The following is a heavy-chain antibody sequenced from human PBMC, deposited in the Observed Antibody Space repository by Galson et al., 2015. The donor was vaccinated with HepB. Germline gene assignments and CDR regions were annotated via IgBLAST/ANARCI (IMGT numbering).Heavy chain of an antibody. J-gene: IGHJ5*02. V-gene: IGHV6-1*01. CDR1: GDSVSSNSAA. CDR3: ARDGDAYYDILTGYLWANNWFDP. D-gene: IGHD3-9*01. CDR2: TYYRSKWYN. Sequence: CAISGDSVSSNSAAWNWIRQSPSRGLEWLGRTYYRSKWYNDYAVSVKSRITINPDTSKNQFSLQLNSVTPEDTAVYYCARDGDAYYDILTGYLWANNWFDPWGQGTLVTVSS.